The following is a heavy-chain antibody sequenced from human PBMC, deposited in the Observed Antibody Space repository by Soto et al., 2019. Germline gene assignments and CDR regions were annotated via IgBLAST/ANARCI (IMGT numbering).Heavy chain of an antibody. D-gene: IGHD4-17*01. J-gene: IGHJ4*02. Sequence: QLQLQESGPGLVKPSETLSLTCTVSGGSISSSSYYWGWIRQPPGKGLEWIGSIYYSGSTYYNPSLKRRVTISVDTSKNQFSLKLSSVTAADTAVYYCARLDGDYTPFFDYWGQGTLVTVSS. CDR2: IYYSGST. V-gene: IGHV4-39*01. CDR1: GGSISSSSYY. CDR3: ARLDGDYTPFFDY.